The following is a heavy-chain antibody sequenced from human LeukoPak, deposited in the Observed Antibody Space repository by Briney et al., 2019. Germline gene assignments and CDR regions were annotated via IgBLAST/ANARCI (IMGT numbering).Heavy chain of an antibody. Sequence: GGSLRLSCAASGFTVSSNYMSWVRQAPGKGLEWVSIIYSGGSAYYADSVKGRFTISRDNSKNTLYLQMNSLRAEDTAVYYCARVPYCSGGSCYGGPYFDYWGQGTLVTVSS. CDR1: GFTVSSNY. D-gene: IGHD2-15*01. V-gene: IGHV3-53*01. CDR2: IYSGGSA. J-gene: IGHJ4*02. CDR3: ARVPYCSGGSCYGGPYFDY.